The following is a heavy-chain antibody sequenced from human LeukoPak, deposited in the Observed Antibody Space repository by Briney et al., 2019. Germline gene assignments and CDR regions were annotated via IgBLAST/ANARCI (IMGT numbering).Heavy chain of an antibody. V-gene: IGHV1-2*02. D-gene: IGHD6-19*01. CDR1: GYTFTGYY. Sequence: ASVKVSCKASGYTFTGYYMHRVRQAPGQGLEWMGWINPNSGGTNYAQKFQGRVTMTRDTSISTAYMELSRLRSDDTAVYYCAIIAVAGKGNDYWGQGTLVTVSS. J-gene: IGHJ4*02. CDR3: AIIAVAGKGNDY. CDR2: INPNSGGT.